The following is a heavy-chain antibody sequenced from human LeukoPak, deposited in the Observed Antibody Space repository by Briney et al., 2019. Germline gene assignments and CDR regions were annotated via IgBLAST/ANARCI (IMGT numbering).Heavy chain of an antibody. CDR3: ARLGIQLWLRDFDY. CDR2: IYYSRST. J-gene: IGHJ4*02. Sequence: SETLSLTCTVSGGSISSSSYYWGWIRQPPGKGLEWIGSIYYSRSTYYNPSLKSPLTISVDTSKNQFSLKLSSVTAADTAVYYCARLGIQLWLRDFDYWGQGTLVTVSS. V-gene: IGHV4-39*01. CDR1: GGSISSSSYY. D-gene: IGHD5-18*01.